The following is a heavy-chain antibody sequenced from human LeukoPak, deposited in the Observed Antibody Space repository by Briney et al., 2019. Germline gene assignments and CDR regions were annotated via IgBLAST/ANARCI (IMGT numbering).Heavy chain of an antibody. CDR1: GGSFSGYY. J-gene: IGHJ2*01. V-gene: IGHV4-34*01. Sequence: SETLSLTCAVYGGSFSGYYWSWIRQPPGKGLEWIGYIYYSGSTYYNPSLKSRVTISVDTPKNQFSLKLSSVTAADTAVYYCARDRGGSYYIWGYFDLWGRGALVTVSS. CDR3: ARDRGGSYYIWGYFDL. CDR2: IYYSGST. D-gene: IGHD3-10*01.